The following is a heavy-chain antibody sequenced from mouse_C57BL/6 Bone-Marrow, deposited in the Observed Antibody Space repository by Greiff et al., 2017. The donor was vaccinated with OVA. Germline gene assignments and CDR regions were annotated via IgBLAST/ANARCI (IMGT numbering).Heavy chain of an antibody. D-gene: IGHD1-1*01. CDR1: GYTFTSYW. V-gene: IGHV1-53*01. Sequence: VKLQQPGTELVKPGASVKLSCKASGYTFTSYWMHWVKQRPGQGLEWIGNINPSNGGTNYNEKFKSKATLTVDKSSSTAYMQLSSLTSEDSAVYYCARRGYYGRRDYAMDYWGQGTSVTVSS. CDR3: ARRGYYGRRDYAMDY. CDR2: INPSNGGT. J-gene: IGHJ4*01.